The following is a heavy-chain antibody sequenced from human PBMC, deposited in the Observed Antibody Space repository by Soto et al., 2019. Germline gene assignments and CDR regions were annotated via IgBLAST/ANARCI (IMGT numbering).Heavy chain of an antibody. CDR1: GGTFNRYA. D-gene: IGHD6-19*01. CDR2: ITPMFGIG. V-gene: IGHV1-69*12. Sequence: QDQLVQSGAEVKKPGSSVKVSCKASGGTFNRYAISWLRQAPGQGPEWMGGITPMFGIGNYAQKFQGRVTITADETTTTVHMELRRLKCEDTAVYYCAQTLGSAVAGPGRFDLWGRGTRVIVSS. CDR3: AQTLGSAVAGPGRFDL. J-gene: IGHJ2*01.